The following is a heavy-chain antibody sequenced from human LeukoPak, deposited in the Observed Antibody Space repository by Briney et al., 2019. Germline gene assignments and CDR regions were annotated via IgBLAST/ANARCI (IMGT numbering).Heavy chain of an antibody. Sequence: GGSLRLSCAASGFTFSSYAMSWVRQAPGKGLEWVSAIIGGGSSTYYADSVKGRFTISRDNSKNTLFLQMNSLRAEDTAVYYCAKDRAQQLVLDFWGQGTLVTVSS. V-gene: IGHV3-23*01. CDR3: AKDRAQQLVLDF. CDR1: GFTFSSYA. J-gene: IGHJ4*02. D-gene: IGHD6-13*01. CDR2: IIGGGSST.